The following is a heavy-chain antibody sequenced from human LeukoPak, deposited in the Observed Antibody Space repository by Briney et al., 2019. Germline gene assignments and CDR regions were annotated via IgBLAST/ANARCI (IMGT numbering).Heavy chain of an antibody. CDR1: GGTFSSNA. CDR2: IIPIFGTA. D-gene: IGHD2-8*01. V-gene: IGHV1-69*05. CDR3: ARDPDCTDGVCLNPVGAFDI. Sequence: ASLKVSCEASGGTFSSNAISWVRQAPGQGLEWMGRIIPIFGTANYAQKFQGRVTITTDESTSTAYMELSSLRSEDTAVYYCARDPDCTDGVCLNPVGAFDIWGQGTMVTVSS. J-gene: IGHJ3*02.